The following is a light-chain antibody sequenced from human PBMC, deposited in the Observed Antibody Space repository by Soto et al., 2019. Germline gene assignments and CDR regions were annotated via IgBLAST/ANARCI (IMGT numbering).Light chain of an antibody. CDR2: DAS. V-gene: IGKV3-11*01. J-gene: IGKJ5*01. CDR1: QSVSSY. Sequence: VFSQSPPSLYCSLSHTAIFSCRASQSVSSYLAWYQQKPGQAPRLLIYDASNRASGIPARFSGSGSGTDFTLTISSLEPEDFAVYYCQLPSTFGQGTRLEIK. CDR3: QLPST.